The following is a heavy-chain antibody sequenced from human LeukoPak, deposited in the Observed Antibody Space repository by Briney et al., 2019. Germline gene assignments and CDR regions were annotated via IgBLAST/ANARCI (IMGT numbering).Heavy chain of an antibody. Sequence: SETLSLTCTVSGGSISSSSYYWGWIRQPPGKGLEWSGSIYYSGSTYYNPSLKSRVTISVDTSKNQFSLKLSSVTAADTAVYYCARPALNCSSTSCWNYWGQGTLVTVSS. V-gene: IGHV4-39*07. CDR3: ARPALNCSSTSCWNY. J-gene: IGHJ4*02. CDR2: IYYSGST. CDR1: GGSISSSSYY. D-gene: IGHD2-2*01.